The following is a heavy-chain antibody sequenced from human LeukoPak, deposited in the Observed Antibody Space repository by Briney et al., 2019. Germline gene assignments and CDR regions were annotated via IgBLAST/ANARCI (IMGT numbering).Heavy chain of an antibody. D-gene: IGHD5-12*01. J-gene: IGHJ4*02. CDR3: ATALVATITGNFDY. Sequence: ASVKVSCKVSGYALTELSMHWVRQAPGKGLEWMGGFDPEDGETIYAQKFQGRVTMTEDTSTDTAYMELSSLRSEDTAVYYCATALVATITGNFDYWGQGTLVTVSS. CDR1: GYALTELS. CDR2: FDPEDGET. V-gene: IGHV1-24*01.